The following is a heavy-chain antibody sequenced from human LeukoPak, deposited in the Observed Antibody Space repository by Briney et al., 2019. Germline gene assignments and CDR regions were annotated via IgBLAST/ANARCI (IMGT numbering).Heavy chain of an antibody. Sequence: SVKVSCKASGGTFSSYAISWVRQAPGQGLEWMGRIIPILGIANYAQKFQGRVTITADKSTSTAYMELSSLRAEDTAVYYCARDGSPYCGGDCYPVRDDAFDIWGQGTMVTVSS. CDR3: ARDGSPYCGGDCYPVRDDAFDI. CDR2: IIPILGIA. J-gene: IGHJ3*02. D-gene: IGHD2-21*02. V-gene: IGHV1-69*04. CDR1: GGTFSSYA.